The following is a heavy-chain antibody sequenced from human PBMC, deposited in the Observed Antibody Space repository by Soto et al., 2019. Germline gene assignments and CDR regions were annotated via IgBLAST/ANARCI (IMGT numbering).Heavy chain of an antibody. CDR3: ARGVRSLTRYYFVY. J-gene: IGHJ4*02. Sequence: QVQLVQSGAEVKKPGASVKVSCKASGYTFTSYDINWVRQATGQGLEWMGWMNPSSGNTGYAQKFQGRVTMTRNISISTAYMELTSLRSDDTAVYYCARGVRSLTRYYFVYWGQGILVTVSS. D-gene: IGHD2-15*01. CDR2: MNPSSGNT. CDR1: GYTFTSYD. V-gene: IGHV1-8*01.